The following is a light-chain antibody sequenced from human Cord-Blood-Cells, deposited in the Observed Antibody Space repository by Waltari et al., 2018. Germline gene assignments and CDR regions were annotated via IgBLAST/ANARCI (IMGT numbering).Light chain of an antibody. CDR3: SSYAGSNKRV. V-gene: IGLV2-8*01. CDR2: EVS. Sequence: QSALTQPPSASGSPGQSVTISCTGTSSDVAGYNYVSWYQQHPGKAPKLMLYEVSTRPSGVPDRFSGSKSGNTASLTVSGLQAEDETDYYCSSYAGSNKRVFGGGTKLTVL. J-gene: IGLJ3*02. CDR1: SSDVAGYNY.